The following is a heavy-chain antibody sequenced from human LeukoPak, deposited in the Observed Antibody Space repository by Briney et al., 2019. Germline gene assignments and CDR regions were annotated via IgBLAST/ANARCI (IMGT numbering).Heavy chain of an antibody. CDR2: ISSSSSYI. D-gene: IGHD2-15*01. Sequence: PGGSLRLSCAASGFTFSSYSMNWVRQAPGKGLEWVSSISSSSSYIYYADSVKGRFTISRDNAKNSLYLQMNSLRAEDTAVYYCVRDNELLLDRSAFDIWGQGTMVTVSS. V-gene: IGHV3-21*01. CDR3: VRDNELLLDRSAFDI. J-gene: IGHJ3*02. CDR1: GFTFSSYS.